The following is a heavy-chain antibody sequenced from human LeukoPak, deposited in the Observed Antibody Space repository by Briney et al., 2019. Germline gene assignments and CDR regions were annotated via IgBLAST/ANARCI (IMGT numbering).Heavy chain of an antibody. D-gene: IGHD6-13*01. CDR3: ARGPTYSSSWWDY. CDR2: INHSGST. J-gene: IGHJ4*02. CDR1: GGSISSSGYY. Sequence: PSETLSLTCTVSGGSISSSGYYWGWIRQPPGKGLEWIGEINHSGSTNYNPSLKSRVTISVDTSKNQFSLKLSSVTATDTAVYYCARGPTYSSSWWDYWGQGTLVTVSS. V-gene: IGHV4-39*07.